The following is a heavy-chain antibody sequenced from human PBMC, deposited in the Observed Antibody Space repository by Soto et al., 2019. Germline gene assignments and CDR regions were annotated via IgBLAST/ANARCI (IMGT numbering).Heavy chain of an antibody. D-gene: IGHD2-15*01. V-gene: IGHV1-3*01. J-gene: IGHJ6*02. Sequence: GASVEVSCHASGYTFTRYAMNWVRQAPVPILEWMGWINAGNGNTKYSQKFQGRVTITRDTSASTAYMELNSVTPEDTAVYYCARDFGCSGGSCYHLGYYYYGMDVCGQGTTVTVSS. CDR1: GYTFTRYA. CDR3: ARDFGCSGGSCYHLGYYYYGMDV. CDR2: INAGNGNT.